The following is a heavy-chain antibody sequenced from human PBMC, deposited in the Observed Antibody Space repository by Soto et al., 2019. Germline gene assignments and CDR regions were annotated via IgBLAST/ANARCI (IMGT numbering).Heavy chain of an antibody. Sequence: EVQLLESGGGLVQPGGSLRLSCAASGFTFSSYAMSWVRQAPGKGLAWVSAISGSGGSTYYADSVKGRFTISRDNSKNTLHLQLNSLRAEDTAVDYCAQWGLHGRFDYWGQGTLVTVSS. CDR1: GFTFSSYA. J-gene: IGHJ4*02. CDR2: ISGSGGST. D-gene: IGHD1-26*01. CDR3: AQWGLHGRFDY. V-gene: IGHV3-23*01.